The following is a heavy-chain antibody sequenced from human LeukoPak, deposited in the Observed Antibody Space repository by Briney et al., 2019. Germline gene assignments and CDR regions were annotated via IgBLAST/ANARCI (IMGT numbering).Heavy chain of an antibody. Sequence: PGGSLRLSCAASGFTVSSNYMSWVRQAPGKGLEWVSVIYSGGSTYYADSVKGRFTISRDNSKNTLYLQMNSLRAEDTAVYYCARETAARYYYMDVWGKGTTVTVSS. CDR1: GFTVSSNY. CDR3: ARETAARYYYMDV. J-gene: IGHJ6*03. V-gene: IGHV3-53*01. CDR2: IYSGGST. D-gene: IGHD6-13*01.